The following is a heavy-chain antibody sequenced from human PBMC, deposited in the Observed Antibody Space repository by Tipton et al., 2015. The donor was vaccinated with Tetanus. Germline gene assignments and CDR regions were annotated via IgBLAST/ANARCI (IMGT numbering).Heavy chain of an antibody. V-gene: IGHV3-30*18. J-gene: IGHJ5*01. CDR1: GFTFSIYG. CDR3: AKDLRYLSSWHDS. CDR2: ISYDGSTE. D-gene: IGHD6-13*01. Sequence: SLRLSCAASGFTFSIYGMYWVRQAPGKGLEWLAFISYDGSTEYYAKSVKGRFTISRDNSKHTLYLQMNSLGPEDTAVYYCAKDLRYLSSWHDSWGQGALVTVSS.